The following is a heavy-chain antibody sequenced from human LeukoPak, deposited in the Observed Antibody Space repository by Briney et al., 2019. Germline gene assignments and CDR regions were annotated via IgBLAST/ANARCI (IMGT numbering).Heavy chain of an antibody. CDR2: IWYDGSNK. Sequence: GRSLRLSCAASGFTFSSYGMHWVRQAPGKGLEWVTVIWYDGSNKYYADSVKGRFTISRDNSKNTLYLQMNSLRAEDTAVYYCARGEQHRPSYHDAFDIWGQGTMVTVSS. J-gene: IGHJ3*02. CDR1: GFTFSSYG. D-gene: IGHD1/OR15-1a*01. V-gene: IGHV3-33*01. CDR3: ARGEQHRPSYHDAFDI.